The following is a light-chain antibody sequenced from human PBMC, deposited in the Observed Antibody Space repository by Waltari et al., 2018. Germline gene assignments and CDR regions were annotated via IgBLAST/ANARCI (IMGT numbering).Light chain of an antibody. CDR2: WAS. CDR3: QQYYSTPLT. CDR1: QSVLYSSNNKTY. J-gene: IGKJ4*01. Sequence: DIVMTQSPLSLPVTPGEPASISCRSSQSVLYSSNNKTYLAWYQQKPGQPPKLLIYWASTRESGVPDRFSGSGSGTDFTLTISSLQAEDVAVYYCQQYYSTPLTFGGGTKVEIK. V-gene: IGKV4-1*01.